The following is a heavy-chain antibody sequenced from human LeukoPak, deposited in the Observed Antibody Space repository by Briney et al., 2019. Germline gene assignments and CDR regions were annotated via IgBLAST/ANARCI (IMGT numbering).Heavy chain of an antibody. Sequence: SETLSLTRTVSGGSISSYYWNWLRQPPGKGLEWIGYIYYSGSTNYNTSLKSRLTISVDTSKNQFSLKLSSVTAADTAVYYCARYVWGSYPTFEDYWGQGTLVTVSS. D-gene: IGHD3-16*02. CDR1: GGSISSYY. V-gene: IGHV4-59*01. CDR2: IYYSGST. CDR3: ARYVWGSYPTFEDY. J-gene: IGHJ4*02.